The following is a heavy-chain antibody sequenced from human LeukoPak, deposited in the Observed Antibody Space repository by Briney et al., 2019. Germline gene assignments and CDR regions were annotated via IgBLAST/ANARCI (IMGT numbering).Heavy chain of an antibody. CDR2: ISGSGGST. Sequence: PGGCLRLSCAASGFTFSSYAMSWVRRAPGKGLEWVSAISGSGGSTYYADSVKGRFTISRDNSKNTLYLQMNSLRAEDTAVYYCAKDLSGSLVGATIDYWGQGTLVTVS. CDR1: GFTFSSYA. D-gene: IGHD1-26*01. V-gene: IGHV3-23*01. CDR3: AKDLSGSLVGATIDY. J-gene: IGHJ4*02.